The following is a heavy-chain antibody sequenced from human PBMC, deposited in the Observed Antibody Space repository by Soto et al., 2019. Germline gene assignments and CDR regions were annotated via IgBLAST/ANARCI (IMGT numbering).Heavy chain of an antibody. CDR1: GFTFSTYT. D-gene: IGHD6-19*01. CDR2: VSGRGGNT. V-gene: IGHV3-23*01. J-gene: IGHJ4*02. CDR3: AKDRGGFANGWEYFDF. Sequence: EVQLLESGGGLVQPGGSMRLSCAASGFTFSTYTMGWVRQAPGKGLEWVSSVSGRGGNTYYADSVKGRFTSSRDNSKDTRSLQMNSLRAEDTAVYYCAKDRGGFANGWEYFDFWGQGGRVTVSS.